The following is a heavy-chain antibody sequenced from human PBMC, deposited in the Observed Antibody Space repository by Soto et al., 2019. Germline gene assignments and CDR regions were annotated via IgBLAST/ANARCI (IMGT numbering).Heavy chain of an antibody. CDR1: GGSFSGYY. V-gene: IGHV4-34*01. J-gene: IGHJ4*02. D-gene: IGHD5-18*01. Sequence: SETLSLTCAVYGGSFSGYYWTWIRQPPGTGLEWIGEINHSGSTNYNPSLKSRVTISVDTSKNQFSLKLSSVTAADTAVYYCAKGGVDTAMVPFDYWGQGTLVTVSS. CDR2: INHSGST. CDR3: AKGGVDTAMVPFDY.